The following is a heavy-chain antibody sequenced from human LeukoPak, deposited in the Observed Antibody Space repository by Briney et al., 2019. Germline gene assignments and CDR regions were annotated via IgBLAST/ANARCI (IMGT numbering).Heavy chain of an antibody. CDR1: GFTFSSYW. CDR2: IKKHGSEK. CDR3: AREGGYSYGKSYYFYMDV. J-gene: IGHJ6*03. D-gene: IGHD5-18*01. Sequence: PGGSLRLSCAASGFTFSSYWMSWVRQAPGKGLEGVANIKKHGSEKYYVDSVKGRFTISRDNAKNSLYLQMNSLRAEDTAVYYCAREGGYSYGKSYYFYMDVWGKGTTVTVSS. V-gene: IGHV3-7*01.